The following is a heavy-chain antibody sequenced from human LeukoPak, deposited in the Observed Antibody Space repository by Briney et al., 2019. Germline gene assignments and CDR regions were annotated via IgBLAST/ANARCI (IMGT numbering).Heavy chain of an antibody. V-gene: IGHV3-23*01. D-gene: IGHD3-10*01. Sequence: GGSLRLSCAASGFTFSSYAMTWVRQAPGKGLEWVSSISASGGGTYYADSVKGRFTISRDNSKNTLYLQMNSLRAEDTAVYYCAKDGITMVRGVITEDAFDIWGQGTMVTVSS. CDR2: ISASGGGT. CDR3: AKDGITMVRGVITEDAFDI. J-gene: IGHJ3*02. CDR1: GFTFSSYA.